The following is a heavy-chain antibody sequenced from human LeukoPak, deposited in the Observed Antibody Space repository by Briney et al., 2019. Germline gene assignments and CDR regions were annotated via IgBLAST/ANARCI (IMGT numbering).Heavy chain of an antibody. CDR1: GYTFTGYY. Sequence: GASVKVSCKASGYTFTGYYMHWVRQAPGQGLEWMGRINPNSGGTNYAQKFQGRVTMTRDTSISTAYMELNRLRSDDTAVYYCARELGITIFGVVIMVFDYWGQGTLVTVSS. CDR3: ARELGITIFGVVIMVFDY. D-gene: IGHD3-3*01. J-gene: IGHJ4*02. V-gene: IGHV1-2*06. CDR2: INPNSGGT.